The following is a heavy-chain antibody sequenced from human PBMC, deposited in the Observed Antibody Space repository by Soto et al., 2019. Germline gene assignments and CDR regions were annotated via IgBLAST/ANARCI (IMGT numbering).Heavy chain of an antibody. CDR3: ARGRYCLTGRCFPNWFDS. V-gene: IGHV4-30-4*01. CDR2: IYKSATT. J-gene: IGHJ5*01. CDR1: GDSISNLDYF. Sequence: QVQLLESGPGLVKPSQTLSLTCSVSGDSISNLDYFWAWIRQPPGQALEYIGYIYKSATTYYNPSFESRVAISFDTSMSQFSLNVTSVTAADTAVYFCARGRYCLTGRCFPNWFDSWGQGALVTVSS. D-gene: IGHD7-27*01.